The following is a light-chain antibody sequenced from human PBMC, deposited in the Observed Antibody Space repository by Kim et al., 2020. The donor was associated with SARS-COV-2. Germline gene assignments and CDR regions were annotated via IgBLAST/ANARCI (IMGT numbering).Light chain of an antibody. CDR2: DVN. Sequence: QSALTQPRSVSGSPGQSVTISCTGTSSDVGCYNYVSWYQKHPGKAPKLIIYDVNDRPSGVPDRFSGSKTGNTASLTISGLQAEDEADYYCCSYAGGYSHVLFGGGTQLTVL. J-gene: IGLJ2*01. CDR3: CSYAGGYSHVL. V-gene: IGLV2-11*01. CDR1: SSDVGCYNY.